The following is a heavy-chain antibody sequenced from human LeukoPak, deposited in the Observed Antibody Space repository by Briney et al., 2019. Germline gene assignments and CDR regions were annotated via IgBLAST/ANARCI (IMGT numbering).Heavy chain of an antibody. Sequence: ASVKVSCKASGYIFTSYFMHWVRQAPGQGLEWMGLINPSGGSTRYAQKFQGRVTMTRDMSTSTVYMELSSLTSEDTAVSYCARVRDYYDSSGSVDYWGQGTLVTVSS. CDR3: ARVRDYYDSSGSVDY. J-gene: IGHJ4*02. V-gene: IGHV1-46*01. CDR2: INPSGGST. CDR1: GYIFTSYF. D-gene: IGHD3-22*01.